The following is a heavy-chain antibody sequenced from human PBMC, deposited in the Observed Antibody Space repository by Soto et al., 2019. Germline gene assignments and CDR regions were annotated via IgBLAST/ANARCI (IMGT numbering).Heavy chain of an antibody. CDR2: IKGDGCAT. CDR3: ARGGLGAYWFDP. J-gene: IGHJ5*02. D-gene: IGHD3-16*01. V-gene: IGHV3-74*01. Sequence: EVQVVESGGGLVQAGASLRVSCAASGFTFSTYWMHWVRQAPGKGLMWLSRIKGDGCATNYADSVKGRFTISRANAKKAVYLEMRSLRVEDTAVYYCARGGLGAYWFDPWGQGTLVSVSS. CDR1: GFTFSTYW.